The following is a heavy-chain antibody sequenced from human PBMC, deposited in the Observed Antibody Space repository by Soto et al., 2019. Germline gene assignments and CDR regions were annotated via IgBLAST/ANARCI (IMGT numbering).Heavy chain of an antibody. V-gene: IGHV4-30-2*01. Sequence: QLQLQESGSGLVKPSQTLSLTCAVSGGSISSGGYSWSWIRQPPGKGLECIGYIYHSGSTYYNPSLKGRXXIXVXXSKNQLSLKLSSVTAADTAVYYCARGTTTVTTFDYWGQGTLVTVSS. J-gene: IGHJ4*02. D-gene: IGHD4-17*01. CDR1: GGSISSGGYS. CDR3: ARGTTTVTTFDY. CDR2: IYHSGST.